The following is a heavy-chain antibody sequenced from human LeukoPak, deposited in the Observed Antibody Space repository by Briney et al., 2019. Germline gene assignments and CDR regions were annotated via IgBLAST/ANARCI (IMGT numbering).Heavy chain of an antibody. Sequence: ASVTVSCKVSGYTLTGYYMHWVRQAPGQGLEWMGWINPNSGGPNYAQKFQGRVTMTRDTSISTAYMELSRLRSDDTAVYYCARAGRNGDYSTDYWGQGTLVTVSS. CDR3: ARAGRNGDYSTDY. J-gene: IGHJ4*02. CDR1: GYTLTGYY. CDR2: INPNSGGP. V-gene: IGHV1-2*02. D-gene: IGHD4-17*01.